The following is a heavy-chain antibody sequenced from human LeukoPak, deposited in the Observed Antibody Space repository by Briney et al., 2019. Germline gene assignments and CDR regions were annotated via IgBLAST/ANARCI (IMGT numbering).Heavy chain of an antibody. Sequence: GGSLRLSCAASRFTISSNYMSWVRQAPGKGLEWVSVIYSGGSTYYADSVKGRFTISRDNSKNTLYLQMNSLRAEDTAVYYCARGRELEYYYYMDVWGKGTTVTVSS. CDR2: IYSGGST. V-gene: IGHV3-53*01. D-gene: IGHD1-26*01. CDR3: ARGRELEYYYYMDV. J-gene: IGHJ6*03. CDR1: RFTISSNY.